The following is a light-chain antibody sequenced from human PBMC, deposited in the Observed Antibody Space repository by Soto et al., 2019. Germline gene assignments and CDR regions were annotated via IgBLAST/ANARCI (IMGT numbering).Light chain of an antibody. CDR2: KAS. CDR1: QTISSW. Sequence: DIQITQSPSTLSGSVGDRVTITCRASQTISSWLAWYQQKPGKAPKLLIYKASTLKSGVPSRFSGSGSGTEFTLTINSLLPEDFATYYCQQSYIAPWTFGQGTKVDIK. V-gene: IGKV1-5*03. CDR3: QQSYIAPWT. J-gene: IGKJ1*01.